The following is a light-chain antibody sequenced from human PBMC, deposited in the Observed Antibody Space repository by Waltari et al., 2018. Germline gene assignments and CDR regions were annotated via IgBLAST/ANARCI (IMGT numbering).Light chain of an antibody. V-gene: IGLV2-11*01. CDR2: EVS. Sequence: QSALTQPRSVSGSPGQSVTISCTGSSSDVGRFDYVPWYQHRPGKPPRHIISEVSQRPSGVPDRFSGSKSGNTASLTISGLQADDEADYYCYSYAATYSIFGGGTKLTVL. J-gene: IGLJ2*01. CDR1: SSDVGRFDY. CDR3: YSYAATYSI.